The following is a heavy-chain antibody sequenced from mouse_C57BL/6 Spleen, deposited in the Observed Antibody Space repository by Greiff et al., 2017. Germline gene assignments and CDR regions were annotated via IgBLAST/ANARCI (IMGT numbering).Heavy chain of an antibody. CDR1: GFTFSSYA. V-gene: IGHV5-4*01. CDR2: ISDGGSYT. J-gene: IGHJ2*01. CDR3: ARDSSGWNFDY. Sequence: EVKLMESGGGLVKPGGSLKLSCAASGFTFSSYAMSWVRPTPEKRLAWVATISDGGSYTYYPDNVKGRFTISRDNAKNNLYLQMSHLKSEDTAMYYCARDSSGWNFDYWGQGTTLTVSS. D-gene: IGHD3-2*02.